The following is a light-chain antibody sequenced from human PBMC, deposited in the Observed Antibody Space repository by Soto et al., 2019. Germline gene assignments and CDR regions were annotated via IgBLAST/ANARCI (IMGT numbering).Light chain of an antibody. V-gene: IGLV2-14*03. CDR2: DVS. CDR3: SSYSSSTTVV. CDR1: SSDVGGYNY. Sequence: QSVLTQPASVSGSPGQSITISCTGTSSDVGGYNYVSWYQQHPGKAPKVMIYDVSNRPLGVSNRFSGSKSGNTASLTISGLQAEDEADYYCSSYSSSTTVVFGGGTKLTVL. J-gene: IGLJ2*01.